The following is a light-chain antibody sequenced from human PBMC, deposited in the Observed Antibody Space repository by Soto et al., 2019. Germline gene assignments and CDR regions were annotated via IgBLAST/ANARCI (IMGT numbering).Light chain of an antibody. J-gene: IGKJ2*01. V-gene: IGKV3-20*01. CDR3: QQYYSIPYT. Sequence: EIVLTQSPGTLSLSPGERATLSCRASQSVSSNYLAWYQQKPGQAPRLLIYGASSRATGIPDRFSGSGSGTDFSLTISSLQAEDVAVYYCQQYYSIPYTFGQGTKLEIK. CDR2: GAS. CDR1: QSVSSNY.